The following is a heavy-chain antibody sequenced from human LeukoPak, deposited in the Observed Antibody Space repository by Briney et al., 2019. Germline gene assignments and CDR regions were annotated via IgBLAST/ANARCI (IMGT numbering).Heavy chain of an antibody. Sequence: PSETLSLTCAVSGYSISSGYYWGWIRQPPGKGLEWIASMYHTGTTYYNPSLKSRVTISVDTSKNQFSLGLSSVTAADTAVYYCARSVAGTSHDAFDIWGQGTMVTVSS. J-gene: IGHJ3*02. V-gene: IGHV4-38-2*01. D-gene: IGHD6-19*01. CDR3: ARSVAGTSHDAFDI. CDR2: MYHTGTT. CDR1: GYSISSGYY.